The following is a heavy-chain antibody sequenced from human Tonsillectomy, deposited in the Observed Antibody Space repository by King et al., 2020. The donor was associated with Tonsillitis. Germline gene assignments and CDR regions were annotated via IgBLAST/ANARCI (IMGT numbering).Heavy chain of an antibody. Sequence: HVQLVESGGGVVPPGRSLRLSCAASGFTFRSYGMHWVRQPPGKGLEWVAVISYDGSNQHYTDSVKGRFTISRDNSDNTLYLQMSSLGAEDTAVYYCARERLFSSGWGIDYWGQGTLVTVSS. J-gene: IGHJ4*02. V-gene: IGHV3-33*05. CDR1: GFTFRSYG. CDR2: ISYDGSNQ. CDR3: ARERLFSSGWGIDY. D-gene: IGHD6-19*01.